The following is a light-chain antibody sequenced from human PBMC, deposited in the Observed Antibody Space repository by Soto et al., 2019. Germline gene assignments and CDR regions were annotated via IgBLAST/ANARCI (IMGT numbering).Light chain of an antibody. CDR2: EVS. V-gene: IGLV2-14*01. CDR3: SSYTSSSPV. J-gene: IGLJ2*01. CDR1: SSDVGYFNY. Sequence: QSALTQPASVSGSPGQSITISCTGTSSDVGYFNYVSWYQQLPGKAPKLMIYEVSNRPSGVSNRFSGSKSGNTASLTISGLQAEDEADYYCSSYTSSSPVFGGGTKLTVL.